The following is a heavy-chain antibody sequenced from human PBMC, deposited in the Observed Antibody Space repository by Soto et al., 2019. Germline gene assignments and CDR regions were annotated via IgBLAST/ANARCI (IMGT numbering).Heavy chain of an antibody. CDR3: ARDPVARGDY. Sequence: GGSLRLSCAASGFTFSNYAMSWVRQAPGKGLEWVSLISGSGGNTYYADSVKGRFTISRDNSKNTLYLQMNSLTAEDTAVYYCARDPVARGDYWGQGILVTVSS. CDR1: GFTFSNYA. J-gene: IGHJ4*02. CDR2: ISGSGGNT. V-gene: IGHV3-23*01. D-gene: IGHD2-15*01.